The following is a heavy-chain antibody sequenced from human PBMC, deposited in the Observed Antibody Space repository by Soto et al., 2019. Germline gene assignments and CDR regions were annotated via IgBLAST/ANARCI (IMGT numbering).Heavy chain of an antibody. CDR1: GGSISDNW. J-gene: IGHJ4*02. D-gene: IGHD6-19*01. CDR3: ARHIAVSGTRGFDY. CDR2: IYHTGNR. V-gene: IGHV4-4*02. Sequence: QVQLQESGPGLMQPSGTLSLTCAVSGGSISDNWWSWVRQPPGKGLEWIGEIYHTGNRHYNPSLEGRVTISVDKSKNHFSLNLNSVTAADTAVYYCARHIAVSGTRGFDYWGQGIRVTVSS.